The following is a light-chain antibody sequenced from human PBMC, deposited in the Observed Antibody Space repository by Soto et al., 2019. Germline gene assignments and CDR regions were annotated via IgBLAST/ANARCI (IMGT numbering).Light chain of an antibody. Sequence: EIVMTQSPAPLSVSPGERATLSCRASQSVSSNFAWYQHKPGQAPRLLIYDASTRATGIPDRFSGSGSGTDFTLTISRLEPEDVAVYYCQQYGSSTETFGQGTKVDIK. CDR1: QSVSSN. CDR3: QQYGSSTET. J-gene: IGKJ1*01. CDR2: DAS. V-gene: IGKV3-20*01.